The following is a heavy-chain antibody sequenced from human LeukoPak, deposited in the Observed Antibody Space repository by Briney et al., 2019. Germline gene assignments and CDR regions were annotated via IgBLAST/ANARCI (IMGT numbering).Heavy chain of an antibody. CDR2: INRSGST. J-gene: IGHJ4*02. Sequence: SETLSLTCAVYGGSFSGYYWSWIRQPPGKGLEWIGEINRSGSTNYNPSLKSRVTISVDTSKNQFSLKLSSVTAADTAVYYCARVWTGFDYWGQGTLVIVSS. D-gene: IGHD3/OR15-3a*01. CDR3: ARVWTGFDY. V-gene: IGHV4-34*01. CDR1: GGSFSGYY.